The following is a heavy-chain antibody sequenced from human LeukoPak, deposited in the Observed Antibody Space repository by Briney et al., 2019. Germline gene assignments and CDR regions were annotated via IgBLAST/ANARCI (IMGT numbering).Heavy chain of an antibody. CDR2: INPNSGDT. Sequence: ASVNVSCKASGYTFIGHYIHWVRQAPGQGLEWMGWINPNSGDTNYAQKFQGRVTMTTDTSTSTAYMELRGLRSDDTAVYYCARSDAVGDYYYYYMDVWGKGTTVTVSS. CDR3: ARSDAVGDYYYYYMDV. D-gene: IGHD3-16*01. J-gene: IGHJ6*03. CDR1: GYTFIGHY. V-gene: IGHV1-2*02.